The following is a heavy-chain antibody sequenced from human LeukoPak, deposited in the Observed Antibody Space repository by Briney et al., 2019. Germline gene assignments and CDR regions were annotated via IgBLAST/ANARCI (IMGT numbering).Heavy chain of an antibody. V-gene: IGHV3-33*06. D-gene: IGHD2-2*01. CDR2: IWYDGSNK. J-gene: IGHJ4*02. CDR3: AKVRGYCSSTSCYSREYYFDY. Sequence: GGSLRLSCAASGFTFSSYGMPWVRQAPGKGLEWVAVIWYDGSNKYYADSVKGRFTISRDNSKNTLYLQMNSLRAEDTAVYYCAKVRGYCSSTSCYSREYYFDYWGQGTLVTVSS. CDR1: GFTFSSYG.